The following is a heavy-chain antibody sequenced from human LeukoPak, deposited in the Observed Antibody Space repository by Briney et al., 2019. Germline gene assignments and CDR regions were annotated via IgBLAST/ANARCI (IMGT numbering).Heavy chain of an antibody. CDR2: IYYSGST. D-gene: IGHD3-10*01. CDR3: ARDGSGSYYKWRDNWFDP. J-gene: IGHJ5*02. Sequence: SETLSLTCTVSGGSISSGGYYWSWIRQHPGRGLEWIGYIYYSGSTYYNPSLKSRVTISVYTSKTQFSLKLSSVTAADTAVYYCARDGSGSYYKWRDNWFDPWGQGTLVTVSS. V-gene: IGHV4-31*03. CDR1: GGSISSGGYY.